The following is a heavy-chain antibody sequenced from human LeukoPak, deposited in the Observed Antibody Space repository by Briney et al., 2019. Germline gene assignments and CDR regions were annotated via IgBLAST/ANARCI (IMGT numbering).Heavy chain of an antibody. CDR1: GYTFTSYG. CDR2: ISAYNGNT. D-gene: IGHD1-7*01. Sequence: ASVKVSCKASGYTFTSYGISWVRQAPGQGLEWMGWISAYNGNTNYAQKLQGRVTMTTDTSTSTAYMELRSLRSDDTAVYYCARVSRGGRTRYYFDYWGQGTLVTVSS. J-gene: IGHJ4*02. V-gene: IGHV1-18*01. CDR3: ARVSRGGRTRYYFDY.